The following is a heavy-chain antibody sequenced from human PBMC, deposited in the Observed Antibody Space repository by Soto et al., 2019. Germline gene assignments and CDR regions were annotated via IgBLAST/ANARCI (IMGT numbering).Heavy chain of an antibody. Sequence: QVQLQESGPGLVKPSGTLSLTCAVSGASISSSNWWSWVRQAPGKGLEWIGEIHHGGSTNYNPSLGSRFTISRDQSKNQLALQLSSVTAADTAVYYCARYDYGSGNDYNIDYWGQGTLVTVSS. CDR2: IHHGGST. CDR1: GASISSSNW. V-gene: IGHV4-4*02. D-gene: IGHD3-10*01. CDR3: ARYDYGSGNDYNIDY. J-gene: IGHJ4*02.